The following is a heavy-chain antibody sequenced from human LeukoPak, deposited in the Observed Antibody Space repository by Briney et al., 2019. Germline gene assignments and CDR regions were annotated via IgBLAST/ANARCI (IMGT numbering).Heavy chain of an antibody. D-gene: IGHD6-13*01. CDR2: IYYSGST. CDR1: GGSVSSGSYY. Sequence: SETLSLTCTVSGGSVSSGSYYWSWIRQPPGKRLEWIGYIYYSGSTNYNPSLKSRVTISVDTSKNQFSLKLSSVTAADTAVYYCARDEGPAAAGTAGLGYWGQGTLVTVSS. V-gene: IGHV4-61*01. J-gene: IGHJ4*02. CDR3: ARDEGPAAAGTAGLGY.